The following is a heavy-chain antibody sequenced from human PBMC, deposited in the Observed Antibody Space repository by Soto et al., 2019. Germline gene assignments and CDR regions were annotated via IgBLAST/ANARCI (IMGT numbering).Heavy chain of an antibody. CDR1: GGSISSSTTYH. CDR3: ARGLTGTMMSLNCFDP. V-gene: IGHV4-39*01. CDR2: IYYSGIT. D-gene: IGHD1-7*01. Sequence: QLQLQESGPGLVKPSETLSLTCTVSGGSISSSTTYHWGWIRQPPGKGMEWIGIIYYSGITYYNPSLKSRVTISVDTSKNQFSLNLSSVTAADTAVYYCARGLTGTMMSLNCFDPWGQGTLVTVSS. J-gene: IGHJ5*02.